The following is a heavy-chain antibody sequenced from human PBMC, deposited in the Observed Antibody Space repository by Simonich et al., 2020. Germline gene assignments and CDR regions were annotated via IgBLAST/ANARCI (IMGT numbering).Heavy chain of an antibody. V-gene: IGHV3-74*01. CDR3: AREAGDLWYFGL. Sequence: EVQLVESGGGLVQPGGSLRLSCAASGFTFSSYWMHWVRQAPGQGLVGDSRIHSDGSSNSYADSVKGRFTISRDNAKNTLYMQMNSLGAEEAAVYYCAREAGDLWYFGLWGRGTLVTVSS. CDR1: GFTFSSYW. CDR2: IHSDGSSN. D-gene: IGHD7-27*01. J-gene: IGHJ2*01.